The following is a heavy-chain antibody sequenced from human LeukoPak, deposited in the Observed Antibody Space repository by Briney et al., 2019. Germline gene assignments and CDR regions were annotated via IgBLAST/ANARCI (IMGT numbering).Heavy chain of an antibody. D-gene: IGHD3-22*01. J-gene: IGHJ4*02. Sequence: PSETLSLTCTVSGGSISSYYWSWIRQPAGKGLEWIGRIYTSGSTNYNPSLKSRVTMSVDTSKNQFSLKLSSVTAADTAVYYCAREYYYDSSGCCDYWGQGTLVTVSS. CDR1: GGSISSYY. V-gene: IGHV4-4*07. CDR3: AREYYYDSSGCCDY. CDR2: IYTSGST.